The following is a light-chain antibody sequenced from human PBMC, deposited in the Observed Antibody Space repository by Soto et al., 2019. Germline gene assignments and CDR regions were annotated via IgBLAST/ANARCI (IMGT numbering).Light chain of an antibody. V-gene: IGKV3-20*01. CDR1: HSVSNNY. J-gene: IGKJ1*01. CDR2: GAS. Sequence: EIVLTQSPGTLSLSPGERATLSCRGSHSVSNNYLAWYQQKPGQAPSLLIHGASSSDNGVPDRFSGSGSGTDFTLTVNRLEPEDFAVYYSKQYGSXPSTFGQWTKV. CDR3: KQYGSXPST.